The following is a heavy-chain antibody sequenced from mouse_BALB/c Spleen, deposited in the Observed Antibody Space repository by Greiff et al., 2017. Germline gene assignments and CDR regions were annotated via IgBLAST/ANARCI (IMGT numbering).Heavy chain of an antibody. CDR3: TGLGRRYFDY. D-gene: IGHD4-1*01. V-gene: IGHV6-6*02. CDR1: GFTFSNYW. J-gene: IGHJ2*01. CDR2: IRLKSNNYAT. Sequence: EVKLEESGGGLVQPGGSMKLSCVASGFTFSNYWMNWVRQSPEKGLEWVAEIRLKSNNYATHYAESVKGRFTISRDDSKSSVYLQMNNLRAEDTGIYYCTGLGRRYFDYWGQGTTLTVSS.